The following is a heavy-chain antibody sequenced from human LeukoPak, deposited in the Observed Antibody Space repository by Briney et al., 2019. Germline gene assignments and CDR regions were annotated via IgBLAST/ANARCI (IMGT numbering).Heavy chain of an antibody. Sequence: PSETLSLTCTVSGGSISSSSYYWGWIRQPPGKGLEWIGSIYYSGSTYYNPSLKSRVTISVDTSKNQFSLKLSSVTAADTAVYYCARAVVIKNAFDIWGQGTMVTVPS. CDR2: IYYSGST. D-gene: IGHD3-22*01. CDR1: GGSISSSSYY. J-gene: IGHJ3*02. V-gene: IGHV4-39*07. CDR3: ARAVVIKNAFDI.